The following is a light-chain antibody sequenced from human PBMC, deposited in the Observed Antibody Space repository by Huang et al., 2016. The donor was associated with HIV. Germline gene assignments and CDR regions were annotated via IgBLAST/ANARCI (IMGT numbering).Light chain of an antibody. CDR1: QSVGGK. CDR3: QQYDTWPPLT. J-gene: IGKJ4*01. V-gene: IGKV3-15*01. Sequence: ILLTQFPATLSVSPGHRVTLSCRASQSVGGKLAWYQQRPGQAPRLLIYGASTRGPTIPDRCSGSGSGTEFTLTISSLQSEDFAVYYCQQYDTWPPLTFGGGTKV. CDR2: GAS.